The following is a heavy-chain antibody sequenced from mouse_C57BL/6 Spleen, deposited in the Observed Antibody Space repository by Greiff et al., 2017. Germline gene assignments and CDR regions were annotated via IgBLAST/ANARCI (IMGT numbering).Heavy chain of an antibody. J-gene: IGHJ2*01. D-gene: IGHD2-3*01. V-gene: IGHV1-18*01. CDR1: GYTFTDYN. CDR3: ARDDGYSYFDY. CDR2: INPNNGGT. Sequence: VQLQQSGPELVKPGASVKIPCKASGYTFTDYNMDWVKQSHGKSLEWIGDINPNNGGTIYNQKFKGKATLTVEKSSSTAYMELRSLTSEDTAVYYCARDDGYSYFDYWGQGTTLTVSS.